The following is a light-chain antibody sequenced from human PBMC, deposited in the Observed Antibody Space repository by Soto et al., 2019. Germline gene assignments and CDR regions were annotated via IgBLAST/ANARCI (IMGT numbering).Light chain of an antibody. Sequence: EIVLTQSPDTLSLSPGERATLSCRASQSVSSSLAWYQQKPGQAPRLLIYDASNRATGIPARFSGSGSGTDFTLTISSLEPEDFAVYYCQQRSNWPPEVTFGHGTKVDIK. CDR2: DAS. J-gene: IGKJ3*01. CDR3: QQRSNWPPEVT. V-gene: IGKV3-11*01. CDR1: QSVSSS.